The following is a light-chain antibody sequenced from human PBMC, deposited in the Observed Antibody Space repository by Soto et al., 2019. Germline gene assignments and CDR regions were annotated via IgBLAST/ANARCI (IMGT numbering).Light chain of an antibody. Sequence: TQSPSTLSLYPADIATLSCRASQSVSSYLAWYQQRPGQAPRLLIYDASTRATGIPARFSGSGSGTEFTLTISSLQSEDFAVYYCQQYNNWPVTFGGGTKVDIK. CDR2: DAS. V-gene: IGKV3-15*01. J-gene: IGKJ4*01. CDR3: QQYNNWPVT. CDR1: QSVSSY.